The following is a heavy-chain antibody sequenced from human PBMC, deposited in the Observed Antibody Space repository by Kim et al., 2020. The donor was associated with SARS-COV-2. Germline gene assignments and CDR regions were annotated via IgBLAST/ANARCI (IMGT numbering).Heavy chain of an antibody. CDR2: IIPIFGTA. V-gene: IGHV1-69*13. CDR3: ARPYYCSGGSCFPNPDFVYYYYGMDV. D-gene: IGHD2-15*01. Sequence: SVKVSCKASGGTFSSYAISWVRQAPGQGLEWMGGIIPIFGTANYAQKFQGRVTITADESTSTAYMELSSLRSEDTAVYYCARPYYCSGGSCFPNPDFVYYYYGMDVWGQGTTVTVSS. J-gene: IGHJ6*02. CDR1: GGTFSSYA.